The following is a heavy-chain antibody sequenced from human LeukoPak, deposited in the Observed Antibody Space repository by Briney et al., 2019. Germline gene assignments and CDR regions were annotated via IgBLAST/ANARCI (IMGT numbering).Heavy chain of an antibody. V-gene: IGHV3-30-3*01. Sequence: GGSLRLSCAASGFTFSSYWMHWVRQAPGKGLEWVATISYDGDNEYYADSVKGRFTISRDNSKNTLYLQVNSLRAEDTAVYYCARGRNLVAISGYFDYWGQGTLVTVSS. D-gene: IGHD3-22*01. CDR1: GFTFSSYW. J-gene: IGHJ4*02. CDR2: ISYDGDNE. CDR3: ARGRNLVAISGYFDY.